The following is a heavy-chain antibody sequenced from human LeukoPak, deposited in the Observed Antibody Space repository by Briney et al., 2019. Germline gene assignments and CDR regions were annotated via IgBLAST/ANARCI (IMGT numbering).Heavy chain of an antibody. Sequence: GGSLRLSCAASGFTFSSYAMSWVCQAPGKGLEWVSAISGSGGSTYYADSVKGRFTISRDNSKNTLYLQMNSLRAEDTAVYYCAKSLLTTASGTGRAFDIWGQGTVVTVSA. J-gene: IGHJ3*02. CDR1: GFTFSSYA. CDR2: ISGSGGST. D-gene: IGHD1-26*01. V-gene: IGHV3-23*01. CDR3: AKSLLTTASGTGRAFDI.